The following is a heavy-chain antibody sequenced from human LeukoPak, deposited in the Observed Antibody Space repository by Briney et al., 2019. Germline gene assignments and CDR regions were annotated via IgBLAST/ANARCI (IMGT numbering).Heavy chain of an antibody. CDR1: GGTFSSYA. Sequence: AASVKVSCKASGGTFSSYAISWVRQAPGQGREWMGGIIPIFGTANYAQKFQGRVTITADESTSTAYMELSSLRSEDTAVYYCARVAVTMVPRGWFDPWGQGTLVTVSS. V-gene: IGHV1-69*13. D-gene: IGHD3-10*01. CDR2: IIPIFGTA. CDR3: ARVAVTMVPRGWFDP. J-gene: IGHJ5*02.